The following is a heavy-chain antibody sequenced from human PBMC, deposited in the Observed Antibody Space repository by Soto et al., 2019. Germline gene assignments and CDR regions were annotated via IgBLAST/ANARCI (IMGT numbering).Heavy chain of an antibody. Sequence: EVQLVQSGAEVKKPGESLKISCKGSGYSFTSYWIGWVRQMPGKGLEWMGIIYPGDSDTRYSPSFQGQVTISADKSISTAYLQWSSLKASDTAMYYCARLSVSSGYDDYYYYMDVWGKGTTVTVSS. V-gene: IGHV5-51*03. CDR2: IYPGDSDT. J-gene: IGHJ6*03. D-gene: IGHD5-12*01. CDR3: ARLSVSSGYDDYYYYMDV. CDR1: GYSFTSYW.